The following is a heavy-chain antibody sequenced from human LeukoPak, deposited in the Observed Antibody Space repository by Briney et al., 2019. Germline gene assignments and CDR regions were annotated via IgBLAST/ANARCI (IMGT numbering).Heavy chain of an antibody. V-gene: IGHV1-3*01. J-gene: IGHJ4*02. Sequence: ASVKVSCKASGYTFTSYGISWVRQAPGQRLEWMGWINAGNGNTKYSQKIQGRVTITRDTSASTAYMELSSLRSEDTAVYYCARAYSSGWYPSFDYWGQGTLVTVSS. CDR3: ARAYSSGWYPSFDY. D-gene: IGHD6-19*01. CDR1: GYTFTSYG. CDR2: INAGNGNT.